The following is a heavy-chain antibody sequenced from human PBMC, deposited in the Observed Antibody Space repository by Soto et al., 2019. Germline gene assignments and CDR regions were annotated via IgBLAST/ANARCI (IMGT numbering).Heavy chain of an antibody. Sequence: EVRLVESGGGLVQPGGSLRLSCAASGVTVGNNYMSWVRQAPGKGLDWVSVTYSGGDTRFADSVKGRFTMSRDCTKNTVYLQMDSLSAEDTAVYFCARNVPVTALGYWGQGSRVTVSS. V-gene: IGHV3-66*01. CDR3: ARNVPVTALGY. J-gene: IGHJ4*02. CDR1: GVTVGNNY. CDR2: TYSGGDT. D-gene: IGHD4-17*01.